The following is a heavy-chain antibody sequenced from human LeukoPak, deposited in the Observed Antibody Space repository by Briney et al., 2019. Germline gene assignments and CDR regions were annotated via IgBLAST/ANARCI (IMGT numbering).Heavy chain of an antibody. Sequence: GGSLRLSCAASGFTFSRFWMSWVRQAPGKGLEWVANIKEDGSEKKYIDSVKGRFTISRDNAKNSVYLQMNSLRAEDTAVYYCAKSGLSRFDYWSQGTLVTVSS. CDR2: IKEDGSEK. J-gene: IGHJ4*02. CDR1: GFTFSRFW. CDR3: AKSGLSRFDY. D-gene: IGHD4/OR15-4a*01. V-gene: IGHV3-7*03.